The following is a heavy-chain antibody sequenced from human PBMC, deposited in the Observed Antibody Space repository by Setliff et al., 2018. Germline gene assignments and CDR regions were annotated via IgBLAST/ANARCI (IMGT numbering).Heavy chain of an antibody. D-gene: IGHD1-26*01. V-gene: IGHV4-59*11. CDR2: ISYTGRT. CDR1: GGSISSHY. CDR3: ARTGTYRYFDY. Sequence: SETLSLTCTVSGGSISSHYWSWIRQPPGKGLEWIGYISYTGRTNFTPSFKSRVTMSVDTSKSQFSLKLSSVTAADTAVYYCARTGTYRYFDYWGQGALVTVSS. J-gene: IGHJ4*02.